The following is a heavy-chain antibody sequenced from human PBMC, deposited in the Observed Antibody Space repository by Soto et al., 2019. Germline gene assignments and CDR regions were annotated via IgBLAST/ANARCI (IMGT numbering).Heavy chain of an antibody. CDR1: GFTVSSDY. CDR2: IFSGGSA. J-gene: IGHJ4*02. V-gene: IGHV3-53*01. Sequence: EVPLVESGGGLIQPGGSLRLSCAASGFTVSSDYMSWVRQAPGKGLEWVSFIFSGGSAYYADSVKGRFTVSRDNSKSTLYLQMNSLRAEDTAMYYCARDHPARVWGQGILVTVSS. CDR3: ARDHPARV.